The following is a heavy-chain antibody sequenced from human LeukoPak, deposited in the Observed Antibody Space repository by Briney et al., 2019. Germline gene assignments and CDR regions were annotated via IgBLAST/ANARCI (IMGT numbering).Heavy chain of an antibody. J-gene: IGHJ4*02. V-gene: IGHV4-59*12. CDR2: ISSSGST. Sequence: PSETLSLTCTVSGGSINSYYWSWIRQTPGTGLEWIGYISSSGSTNYNPSLKSRVTMSVDTSKNQFSLKLSSVTTADTAVYYCARVVGDFWSGYLHNWGQGTLVTVSS. D-gene: IGHD3-3*01. CDR1: GGSINSYY. CDR3: ARVVGDFWSGYLHN.